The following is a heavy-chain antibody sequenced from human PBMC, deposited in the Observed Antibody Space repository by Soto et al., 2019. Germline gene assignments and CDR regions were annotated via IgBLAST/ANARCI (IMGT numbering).Heavy chain of an antibody. Sequence: GASVKVSCKASGYTFTSYYMHWVRQAPGQGLEWMGIINPSGGSTSYAQKFQGRVTMTRDTSTSTVYMELSSLRSEDTAVYYCARFRHYYDILTGYSAVGMDVWGQGTTVTVSS. V-gene: IGHV1-46*01. CDR3: ARFRHYYDILTGYSAVGMDV. CDR1: GYTFTSYY. D-gene: IGHD3-9*01. J-gene: IGHJ6*02. CDR2: INPSGGST.